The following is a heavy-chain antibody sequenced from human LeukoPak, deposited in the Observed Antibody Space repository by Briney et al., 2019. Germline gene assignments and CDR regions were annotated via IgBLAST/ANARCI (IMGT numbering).Heavy chain of an antibody. V-gene: IGHV4-34*01. CDR2: ITHSGST. D-gene: IGHD3-10*01. CDR1: GGSLSGYS. CDR3: ARAYATVVRGSWFDP. Sequence: PSETLSLTCAVYGGSLSGYSWTWIRLPPGKGLEWIGEITHSGSTNYNASLTSRLTISVDTSQNQLSLKLSSVTAADTAVYYCARAYATVVRGSWFDPWGQGTLVTVSS. J-gene: IGHJ5*02.